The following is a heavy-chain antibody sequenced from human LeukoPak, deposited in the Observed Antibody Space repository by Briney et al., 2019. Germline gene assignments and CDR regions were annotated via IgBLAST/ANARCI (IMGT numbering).Heavy chain of an antibody. D-gene: IGHD3-22*01. CDR2: IKQDGSEK. J-gene: IGHJ4*02. Sequence: GGSLRLSCTASGFTFTTYWMAWVRQTPGKGLEWVANIKQDGSEKYYAESVRGRFTISRDNAKNSLYLQMNSLRAEDTAVYYCSNGVYDNSYWGQGTLVTVSS. CDR1: GFTFTTYW. V-gene: IGHV3-7*01. CDR3: SNGVYDNSY.